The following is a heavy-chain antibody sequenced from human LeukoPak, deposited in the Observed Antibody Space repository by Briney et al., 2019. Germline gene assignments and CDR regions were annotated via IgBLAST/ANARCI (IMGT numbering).Heavy chain of an antibody. CDR1: GGSISSGSYY. Sequence: SETLSLTCTVSGGSISSGSYYWSWIRQPAGKGLEWIGRIYTSGSTNYNPSLKSRVTISVDTSKNQFSLNLSSVTAADTAVYYCAREDGVTMVRGVIAHAFDIWGQGTMVTVSS. D-gene: IGHD3-10*01. CDR3: AREDGVTMVRGVIAHAFDI. V-gene: IGHV4-61*02. CDR2: IYTSGST. J-gene: IGHJ3*02.